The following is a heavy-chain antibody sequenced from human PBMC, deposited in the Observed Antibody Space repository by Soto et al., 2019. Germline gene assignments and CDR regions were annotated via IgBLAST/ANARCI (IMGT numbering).Heavy chain of an antibody. CDR2: ISHDGTNI. CDR3: AKDEYYYSRSGYYIFDS. V-gene: IGHV3-30*18. D-gene: IGHD3-22*01. J-gene: IGHJ4*02. Sequence: QAQLVESGGGVVQPGESLRLSCEVSGFTFSAYGMHWVRQSPGKGLECVAAISHDGTNINYGEYVKGLFTISRYNYKKTLYLQMNSLRPADTALYYCAKDEYYYSRSGYYIFDSWGQGTLVTVSS. CDR1: GFTFSAYG.